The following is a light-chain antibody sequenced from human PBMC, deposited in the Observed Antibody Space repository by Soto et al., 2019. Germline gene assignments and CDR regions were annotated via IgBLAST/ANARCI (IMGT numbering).Light chain of an antibody. Sequence: EVVLTQTPATLSLSPEERATLSCRASQSVKSYLVWYQQKPGQTPRLLIYDASDRATGIPARFSGSGSETDFTLTISSLEPEDFAVYYCHQRRTWPLTFGGGTRVEIK. CDR3: HQRRTWPLT. J-gene: IGKJ4*01. V-gene: IGKV3-11*01. CDR1: QSVKSY. CDR2: DAS.